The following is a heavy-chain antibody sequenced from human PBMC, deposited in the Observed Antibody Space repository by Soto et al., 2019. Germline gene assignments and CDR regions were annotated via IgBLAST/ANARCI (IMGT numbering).Heavy chain of an antibody. CDR3: ARVLSRGWAGADY. CDR2: IYPSDSDT. J-gene: IGHJ4*02. V-gene: IGHV5-51*01. Sequence: PGESLKISCNGSGYTFSCYWIAWVRQMPGKGLEWMGIIYPSDSDTRYSPSFQGQVTMSVDKSTNTASLQWSSLKPSDTATYYCARVLSRGWAGADYWGQGTLVTVSS. CDR1: GYTFSCYW. D-gene: IGHD6-19*01.